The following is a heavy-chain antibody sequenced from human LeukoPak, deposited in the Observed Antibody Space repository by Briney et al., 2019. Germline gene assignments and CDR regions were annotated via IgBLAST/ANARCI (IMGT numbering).Heavy chain of an antibody. CDR2: IYYSGST. J-gene: IGHJ6*02. V-gene: IGHV4-59*01. D-gene: IGHD3/OR15-3a*01. Sequence: SETLSLTCTVSGGSISGAYWSWLRQPPGKGLEWIGYIYYSGSTNYNPSLKSRVTISVDTSKNQFSLKLSSVTAADTAVYYCARARMDSYYYYYYGMDVWGQGTTVTVSS. CDR1: GGSISGAY. CDR3: ARARMDSYYYYYYGMDV.